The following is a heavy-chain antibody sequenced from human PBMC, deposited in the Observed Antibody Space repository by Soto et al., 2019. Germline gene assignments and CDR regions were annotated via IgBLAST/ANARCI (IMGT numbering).Heavy chain of an antibody. J-gene: IGHJ5*02. V-gene: IGHV3-15*07. CDR2: IKSKTYGAAT. Sequence: GGSLRLSCEASGFTFSIAWMNWVRQAPGKGLEWVGRIKSKTYGAATDYTKPVKGRFTISRDDSKNTLYLQMSSLKTEDTAVYYCTTAGVHSGSYHWFDPWGPGTLVTVSS. CDR1: GFTFSIAW. CDR3: TTAGVHSGSYHWFDP. D-gene: IGHD1-26*01.